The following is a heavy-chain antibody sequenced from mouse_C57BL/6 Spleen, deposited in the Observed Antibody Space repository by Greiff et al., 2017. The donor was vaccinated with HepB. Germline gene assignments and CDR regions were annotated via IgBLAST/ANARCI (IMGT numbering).Heavy chain of an antibody. CDR3: ARYSTTVGGSDY. D-gene: IGHD1-1*01. CDR2: IHPNSGST. Sequence: QVQLQQPGAELVKPGASVKLSCKASGYTFTSYWMHWVKQRPGQGLEWIGMIHPNSGSTNYNEKFKSKATLTVDKSSSTAYMQLSSLTSEDSAVYYFARYSTTVGGSDYWGQGTTLTVSS. V-gene: IGHV1-64*01. J-gene: IGHJ2*01. CDR1: GYTFTSYW.